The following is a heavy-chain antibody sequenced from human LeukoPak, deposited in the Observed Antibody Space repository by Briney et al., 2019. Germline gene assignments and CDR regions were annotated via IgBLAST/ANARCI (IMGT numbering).Heavy chain of an antibody. CDR2: ISSSSSTI. D-gene: IGHD1-1*01. J-gene: IGHJ5*02. CDR3: ARVLGTTGTTRTNWFDP. Sequence: EGSLRLSCAASGFTFSSYSMNWVRQAPGKGLEWVSYISSSSSTIYYADSVKGRFTISRDNAKNSLYLQMNSLRAEDTAVYYCARVLGTTGTTRTNWFDPWGQGTLVTVSS. V-gene: IGHV3-48*01. CDR1: GFTFSSYS.